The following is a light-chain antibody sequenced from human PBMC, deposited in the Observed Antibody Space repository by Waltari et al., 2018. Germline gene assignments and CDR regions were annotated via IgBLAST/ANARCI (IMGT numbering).Light chain of an antibody. CDR3: QRYDSVPRT. CDR2: GAF. Sequence: TSACRASQGIDNFLAWYQQKPGKAPRLLIYGAFTLQSGAPSRFSGSMSGTDVTLTISDLQPDDVATYYCQRYDSVPRTFGQGTKVEI. J-gene: IGKJ1*01. V-gene: IGKV1-27*01. CDR1: QGIDNF.